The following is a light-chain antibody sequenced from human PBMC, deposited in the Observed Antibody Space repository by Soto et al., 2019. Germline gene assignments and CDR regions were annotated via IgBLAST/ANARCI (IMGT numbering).Light chain of an antibody. CDR3: SSYAGSTPYV. Sequence: QSALTQPPSASGSPGQSVTISCTGTSSDVGAYNYVSWYQQHPGKAPKPMIYEVTKRPSGVPDRFSGSKSGNTASLTVSGLQAEDDADYYCSSYAGSTPYVFGTGTKLTVL. J-gene: IGLJ1*01. V-gene: IGLV2-8*01. CDR1: SSDVGAYNY. CDR2: EVT.